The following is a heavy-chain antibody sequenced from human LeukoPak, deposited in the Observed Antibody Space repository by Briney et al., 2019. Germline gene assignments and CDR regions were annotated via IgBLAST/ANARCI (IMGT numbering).Heavy chain of an antibody. J-gene: IGHJ6*03. V-gene: IGHV3-48*03. Sequence: SGGSLRLSCAASGFTFSSYEMNWVRQAPGNGLEWVSFISGSGSTMYYADSVKGRFTISRDNAKNSLYLQLNSLRVEDTAVYYCARDWVAVGGDYMDVWGKGTTVTISS. D-gene: IGHD2-15*01. CDR2: ISGSGSTM. CDR1: GFTFSSYE. CDR3: ARDWVAVGGDYMDV.